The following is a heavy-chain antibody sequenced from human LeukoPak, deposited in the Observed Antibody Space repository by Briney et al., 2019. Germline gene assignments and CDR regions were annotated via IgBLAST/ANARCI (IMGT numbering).Heavy chain of an antibody. CDR2: VRYDQSAT. Sequence: GGSLRLSCAASGVNFSIYGMHWVRQAPGKGLEWVTFVRYDQSATVYADSVQGRFAISRDNSKNTVYLQMNSPRVEDTALYFCVKDQGECPGSRCYLRFLEYWGQGTLVIVSS. J-gene: IGHJ4*02. V-gene: IGHV3-30*02. D-gene: IGHD3-3*01. CDR1: GVNFSIYG. CDR3: VKDQGECPGSRCYLRFLEY.